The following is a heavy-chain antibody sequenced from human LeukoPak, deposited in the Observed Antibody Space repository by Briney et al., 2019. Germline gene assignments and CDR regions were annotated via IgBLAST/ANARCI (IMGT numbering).Heavy chain of an antibody. Sequence: SETLSLTCDVSGGSITQTNYWTWVRPPPGKGLEWIGEVNLQGSTNYNPSLMRRVAISVDTSANHVSLQLTSVTAADTAVYYCARDHCTSSGCYEDYYYGMDVWGQGTTVTVSS. CDR2: VNLQGST. CDR3: ARDHCTSSGCYEDYYYGMDV. D-gene: IGHD2-2*01. J-gene: IGHJ6*02. CDR1: GGSITQTNY. V-gene: IGHV4-4*02.